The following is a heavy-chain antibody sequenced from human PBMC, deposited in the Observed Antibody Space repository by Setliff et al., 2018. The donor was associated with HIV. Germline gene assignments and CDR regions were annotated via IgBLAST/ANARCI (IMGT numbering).Heavy chain of an antibody. V-gene: IGHV4-30-4*08. D-gene: IGHD3-22*01. CDR2: IYYSGST. CDR1: GGSISSIDYY. J-gene: IGHJ3*02. Sequence: PSETLSLTCTVSGGSISSIDYYWSWIRQPPGKGLEWIGYIYYSGSTYYNPSLKSRVTISVDTSKNQFSLKLSSVTAADTAIYYCARDKGRPHHFDNNGYYRSDTFDIWGHGTMVTVSS. CDR3: ARDKGRPHHFDNNGYYRSDTFDI.